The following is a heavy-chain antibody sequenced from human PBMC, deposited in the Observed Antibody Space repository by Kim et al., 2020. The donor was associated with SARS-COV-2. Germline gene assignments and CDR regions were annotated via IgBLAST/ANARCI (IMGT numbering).Heavy chain of an antibody. D-gene: IGHD3-10*01. CDR2: INAGSGNT. CDR1: GYTFSTYA. V-gene: IGHV1-3*01. CDR3: ARGHYYGSGSYYPPGRNYSYYGMDV. J-gene: IGHJ6*02. Sequence: ASVKVSCKASGYTFSTYAMYWVRQPPGQRPEWMGWINAGSGNTKYSQKFQGRFTITRDTSASTVYMELRSLSPEDTAVYYCARGHYYGSGSYYPPGRNYSYYGMDVWGQGTTVTVSS.